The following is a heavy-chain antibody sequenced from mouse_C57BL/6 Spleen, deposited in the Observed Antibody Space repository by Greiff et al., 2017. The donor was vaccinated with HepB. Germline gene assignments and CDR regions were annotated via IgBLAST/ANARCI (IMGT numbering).Heavy chain of an antibody. CDR3: ASTMIKSCAMIY. V-gene: IGHV5-17*01. Sequence: EVQGVESGGGLVKPGGSLKLSCAASGFTFSDYGMHWVRQAPEKGLEWVAYISRGSSTIYYADTVKGRFTISRDNAKNTLFLQMTSLRSEDTAMYYCASTMIKSCAMIYWSQGTSVTVSS. J-gene: IGHJ4*01. D-gene: IGHD2-4*01. CDR1: GFTFSDYG. CDR2: ISRGSSTI.